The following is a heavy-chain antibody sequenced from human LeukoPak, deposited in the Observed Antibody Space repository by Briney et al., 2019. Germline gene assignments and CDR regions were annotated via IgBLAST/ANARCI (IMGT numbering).Heavy chain of an antibody. V-gene: IGHV1-8*01. CDR1: GYTFTSYD. CDR2: MNPNSGNT. D-gene: IGHD3-10*01. J-gene: IGHJ6*03. CDR3: ARADSGSYYLATYYYHYMDV. Sequence: ASVKVSCKASGYTFTSYDINWVRQATGQGLEWMGWMNPNSGNTGYAQKFQGRVTMTRNTSISTAYMELSSLRSEDTAVYYCARADSGSYYLATYYYHYMDVWGKGTTVTISS.